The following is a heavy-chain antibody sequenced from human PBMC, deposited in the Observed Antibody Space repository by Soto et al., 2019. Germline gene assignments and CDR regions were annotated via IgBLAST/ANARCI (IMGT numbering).Heavy chain of an antibody. CDR1: GFTFSSYA. CDR3: AKDSDYYDSSGFYYQAQFDY. Sequence: GGSLRLSCTASGFTFSSYAMSWVRQAPGRGLEWVSAISGSGGSTYYADSAKGRFTISRDNSKNTLYLQMNSLRAEDTAVYYCAKDSDYYDSSGFYYQAQFDYCGQGTLVTVSS. V-gene: IGHV3-23*01. J-gene: IGHJ4*02. D-gene: IGHD3-22*01. CDR2: ISGSGGST.